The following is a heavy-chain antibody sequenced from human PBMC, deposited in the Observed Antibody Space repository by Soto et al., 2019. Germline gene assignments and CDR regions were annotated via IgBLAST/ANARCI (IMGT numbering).Heavy chain of an antibody. CDR1: GGSISSSSYY. CDR3: AGDYGDYYFDY. D-gene: IGHD4-17*01. V-gene: IGHV4-39*01. CDR2: IYYSGST. J-gene: IGHJ4*02. Sequence: SETLSLTCTVSGGSISSSSYYWGWIRQPPGKGLEWIGSIYYSGSTYYNPSLKSRVTISVDTSKNQFSLKLSSVTAADTAVYYCAGDYGDYYFDYWGQGTLVTVSS.